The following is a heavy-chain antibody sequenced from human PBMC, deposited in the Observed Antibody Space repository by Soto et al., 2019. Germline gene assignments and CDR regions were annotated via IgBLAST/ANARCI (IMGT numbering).Heavy chain of an antibody. Sequence: SETLSLTCTVSGGSISSYYWSWIRQPPGKGLEWIGYIYYSGSTNYNPSLKSRVTISVDTSKNQFSLKLSSVTAADTAVYYCASDLFGRSVCFDPWGQGTLVTVSS. D-gene: IGHD3-16*01. CDR1: GGSISSYY. CDR3: ASDLFGRSVCFDP. J-gene: IGHJ5*02. V-gene: IGHV4-59*01. CDR2: IYYSGST.